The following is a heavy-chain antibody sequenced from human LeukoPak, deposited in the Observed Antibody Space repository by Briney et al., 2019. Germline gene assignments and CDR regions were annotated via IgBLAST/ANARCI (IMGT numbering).Heavy chain of an antibody. J-gene: IGHJ2*01. Sequence: SETLSLTCTVSGGSISSYYWSWIRQPPGKGLEWIGYIYYSGGTNYNPSLKSRVTISVDTSKNQFSLKLSSVTAADTAVYYCARDHGLGYSSGWYEGWYFDLWGRGTLATVSS. CDR3: ARDHGLGYSSGWYEGWYFDL. CDR1: GGSISSYY. D-gene: IGHD6-19*01. CDR2: IYYSGGT. V-gene: IGHV4-59*01.